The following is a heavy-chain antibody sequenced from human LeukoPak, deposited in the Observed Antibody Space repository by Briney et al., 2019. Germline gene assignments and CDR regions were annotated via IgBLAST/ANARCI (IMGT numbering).Heavy chain of an antibody. D-gene: IGHD1-14*01. CDR1: GYTFSSYE. CDR2: MNPNSGNT. CDR3: VRLFVQEPSGWFDP. Sequence: ASVKVFCKTSGYTFSSYEINWVRQPPGQGLEWMGWMNPNSGNTAYAQKFQGRVTMTRDVSIRTAYMELSSLRSEDTAVYYCVRLFVQEPSGWFDPWGQGTLVTVS. V-gene: IGHV1-8*01. J-gene: IGHJ5*02.